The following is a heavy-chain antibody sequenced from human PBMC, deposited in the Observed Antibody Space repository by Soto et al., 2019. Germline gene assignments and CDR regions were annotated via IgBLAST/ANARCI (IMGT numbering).Heavy chain of an antibody. CDR1: GFTFSSYG. D-gene: IGHD6-13*01. CDR3: AKGAGTVDY. Sequence: PGGSLRLSCAASGFTFSSYGMHWVRQAPGKGLEWVAVISYDGSNKYYADSVKGRFTISRDNFKNTLYLQMNSLRAEDTAVYYCAKGAGTVDYWGQGTLVTVSS. CDR2: ISYDGSNK. J-gene: IGHJ4*02. V-gene: IGHV3-30*18.